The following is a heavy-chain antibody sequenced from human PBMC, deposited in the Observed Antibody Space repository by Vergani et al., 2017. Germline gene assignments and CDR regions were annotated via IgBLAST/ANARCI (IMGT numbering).Heavy chain of an antibody. Sequence: EVQLVESGGGLVQPGGSLRLSCAASGFTFSTYDMHWVRQATGKGLEWVSAIGTAGDTYYPGSVKGRFTISRENAKNSLYLQMNSLRAEDTAVYYCARDPNYYDSSGYPSHHAFDIWGQGTMVTVSS. CDR2: IGTAGDT. D-gene: IGHD3-22*01. CDR1: GFTFSTYD. J-gene: IGHJ3*02. V-gene: IGHV3-13*01. CDR3: ARDPNYYDSSGYPSHHAFDI.